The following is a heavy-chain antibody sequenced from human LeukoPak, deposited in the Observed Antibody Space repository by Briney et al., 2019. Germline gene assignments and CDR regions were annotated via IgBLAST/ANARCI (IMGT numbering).Heavy chain of an antibody. V-gene: IGHV3-74*01. D-gene: IGHD4-23*01. CDR3: ARGRPHGNDY. Sequence: GGSLRLSCAASGFIFSNYWMYWVRQAPGKGLVWVSRIASDGSSTTYADSVKGRFSISRDNAKNTLYLQMNSLRVEDTAVYYCARGRPHGNDYWGQGTLVTVSS. CDR1: GFIFSNYW. CDR2: IASDGSST. J-gene: IGHJ4*02.